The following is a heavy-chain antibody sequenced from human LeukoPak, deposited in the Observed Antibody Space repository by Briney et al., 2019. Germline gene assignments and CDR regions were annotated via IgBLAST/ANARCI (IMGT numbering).Heavy chain of an antibody. J-gene: IGHJ4*02. V-gene: IGHV1-18*01. CDR2: ISAYNGNT. D-gene: IGHD3-10*01. CDR3: ARDRGRVVRGVVDY. Sequence: ASVKVSCKASGYTFTSYGISWVRQASGQGLEWMGWISAYNGNTNYAQKLQGRVTMTTDTSTSTAYMELRSLRSDDTAVYYCARDRGRVVRGVVDYWGQGTLVTVSS. CDR1: GYTFTSYG.